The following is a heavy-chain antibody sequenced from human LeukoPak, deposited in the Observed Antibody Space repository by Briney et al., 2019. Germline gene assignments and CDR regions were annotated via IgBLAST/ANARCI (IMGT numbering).Heavy chain of an antibody. V-gene: IGHV3-74*01. D-gene: IGHD4-17*01. Sequence: GGSLRLSCTASGFTFRSAWMHWVRQVPGKGLVWVSHINTDGSSTNYADSVKGRFTISRDNAKNSLYLQMNSLRAEDTAVYYCASHYGDYYPYFDYWGQGTLVTVSS. J-gene: IGHJ4*02. CDR2: INTDGSST. CDR1: GFTFRSAW. CDR3: ASHYGDYYPYFDY.